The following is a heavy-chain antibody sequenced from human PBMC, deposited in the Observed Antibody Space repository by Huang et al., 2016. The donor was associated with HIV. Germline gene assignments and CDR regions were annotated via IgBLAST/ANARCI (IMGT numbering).Heavy chain of an antibody. J-gene: IGHJ5*02. CDR1: GGSISSSSYY. D-gene: IGHD6-13*01. V-gene: IGHV4-39*01. CDR2: IYHSGTT. Sequence: QLQLQESGPGLVKPSETLSLTCTVPGGSISSSSYYWGWILQPPGKGLEWLGSIYHSGTTYDNPSLKSRVTISVDTSRTQFSLKRSSVTAADTAVYYCAAHGRIVGIPAAPLRFDPWGQGTLVTVSS. CDR3: AAHGRIVGIPAAPLRFDP.